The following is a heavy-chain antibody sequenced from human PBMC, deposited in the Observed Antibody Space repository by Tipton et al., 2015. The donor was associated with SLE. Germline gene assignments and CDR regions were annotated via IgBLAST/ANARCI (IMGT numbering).Heavy chain of an antibody. V-gene: IGHV4-39*01. CDR3: ARHADYFEWPHEWYFDL. CDR2: SLHTGSA. J-gene: IGHJ2*01. CDR1: GGSITSNTYY. Sequence: TLSLTCTVSGGSITSNTYYWGWIRQPPGKGLEWIGSSLHTGSAYYNPSLKSRVIMSVDTSKNQFSLKLSSVTAADTAVHYCARHADYFEWPHEWYFDLWGRGTLVTVSS. D-gene: IGHD3-9*01.